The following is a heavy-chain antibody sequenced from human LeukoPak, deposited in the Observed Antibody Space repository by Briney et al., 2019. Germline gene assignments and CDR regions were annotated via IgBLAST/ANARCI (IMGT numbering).Heavy chain of an antibody. CDR3: ARDPGSGFIGFDP. CDR2: IYYSGST. Sequence: SETLSLTCTVSGGSISSYYWSWIRQPPGKGLEWTGYIYYSGSTNYNPSLKSRVTISVDTSKNQFSLKLSSVTAADTAVYYCARDPGSGFIGFDPWGQGTLVTVSS. J-gene: IGHJ5*02. V-gene: IGHV4-59*01. CDR1: GGSISSYY. D-gene: IGHD2-15*01.